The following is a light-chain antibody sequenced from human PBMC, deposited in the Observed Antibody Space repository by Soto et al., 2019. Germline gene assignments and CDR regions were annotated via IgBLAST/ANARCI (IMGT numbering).Light chain of an antibody. J-gene: IGKJ3*01. CDR3: QQYCSSPPFT. CDR1: QSVSSSY. V-gene: IGKV3-20*01. CDR2: GAS. Sequence: EIVLTQSPGTLSLSPGERATLSCRASQSVSSSYLARYQQKPGQAPRLLIYGASSRATGIPDRFSGSGSGTDFTLTISRLEPEDFAVYYCQQYCSSPPFTFGPGTKVDIK.